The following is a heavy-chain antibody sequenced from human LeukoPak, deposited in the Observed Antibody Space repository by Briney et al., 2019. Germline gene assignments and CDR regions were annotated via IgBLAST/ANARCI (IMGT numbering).Heavy chain of an antibody. CDR3: ARGGPRRTMVRGSNDY. D-gene: IGHD3-10*01. CDR2: INHSGST. J-gene: IGHJ4*02. CDR1: GGSFSGYY. Sequence: SETLSLTCAVYGGSFSGYYWSWIRQPPGKGLEWIGEINHSGSTNYNPSLKSRVTISVDTSKNQFSLKLSSVTAADTAVDYCARGGPRRTMVRGSNDYWGQGTLVTVSS. V-gene: IGHV4-34*01.